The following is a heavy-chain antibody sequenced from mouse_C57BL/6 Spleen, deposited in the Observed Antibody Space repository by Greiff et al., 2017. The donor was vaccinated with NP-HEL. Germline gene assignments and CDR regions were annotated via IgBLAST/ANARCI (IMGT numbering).Heavy chain of an antibody. D-gene: IGHD2-4*01. J-gene: IGHJ4*01. CDR3: ARSPYDYDDAMDY. V-gene: IGHV1-7*01. Sequence: VQLKQSGAELAKPGASVKLSCKASGYTFTSYWMHWVKQRPGQGLEWIGYINPSSGYTKYNQKFKDKATLTADKSSSTAYMQLSSLTYEDSAVYYCARSPYDYDDAMDYWGQGTSVTVSS. CDR1: GYTFTSYW. CDR2: INPSSGYT.